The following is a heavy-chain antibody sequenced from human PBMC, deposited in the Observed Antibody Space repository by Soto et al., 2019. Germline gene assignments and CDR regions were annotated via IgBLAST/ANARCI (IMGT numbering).Heavy chain of an antibody. J-gene: IGHJ6*02. V-gene: IGHV4-34*01. CDR1: GGSFSGYY. Sequence: KTSETLSLTCAVYGGSFSGYYWSWIRQPPGKGLEWIGEINHSGSTNYNPSLKSRVTISVDTSKNQFSLKLSSVPAADTAVYYCARWNYDFWSGYPHYYYGMDVWGQGTTVTVSS. CDR3: ARWNYDFWSGYPHYYYGMDV. CDR2: INHSGST. D-gene: IGHD3-3*01.